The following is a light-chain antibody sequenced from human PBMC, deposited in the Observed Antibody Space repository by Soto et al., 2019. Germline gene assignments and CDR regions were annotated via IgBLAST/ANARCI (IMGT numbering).Light chain of an antibody. CDR3: TSYTSSSSWV. J-gene: IGLJ3*02. CDR1: SSDVGAYNY. CDR2: EVS. Sequence: QSALTQPASVSGSPGKSITISCTGTSSDVGAYNYVSWYQQHPDKAPKLMIYEVSNRPSGLSNRFSGSKSGNTASLTISGLQAEDEADYYCTSYTSSSSWVFGGGTKLTVL. V-gene: IGLV2-14*01.